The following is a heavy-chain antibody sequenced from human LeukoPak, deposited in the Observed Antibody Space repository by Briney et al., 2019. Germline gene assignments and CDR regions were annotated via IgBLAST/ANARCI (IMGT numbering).Heavy chain of an antibody. Sequence: GGSLRLSCAASGFTFSSYGMHWVRQAPGKGLEWVAVIWYDGSNKYYADSVKGRFTISRDNSKNTLYLQMNSLRAEDTAVYYCARGTIAAAGRGFYYYYYYMDVWGKGTTVTVSS. V-gene: IGHV3-33*01. CDR2: IWYDGSNK. D-gene: IGHD6-13*01. CDR1: GFTFSSYG. CDR3: ARGTIAAAGRGFYYYYYYMDV. J-gene: IGHJ6*03.